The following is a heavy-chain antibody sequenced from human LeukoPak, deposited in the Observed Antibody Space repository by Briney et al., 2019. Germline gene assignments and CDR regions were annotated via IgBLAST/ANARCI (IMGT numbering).Heavy chain of an antibody. Sequence: SETLSLTCTVSGGSISISNYYWGWIRQPPGKGLEWIASIHYSETTYYNPSLKSRVTISVDTSKNQFSLKLSSVTAADTAVYYCAREKIGYYDGSGRGWFDPWGQGTLVTVSS. CDR1: GGSISISNYY. J-gene: IGHJ5*02. CDR2: IHYSETT. D-gene: IGHD3-22*01. CDR3: AREKIGYYDGSGRGWFDP. V-gene: IGHV4-39*07.